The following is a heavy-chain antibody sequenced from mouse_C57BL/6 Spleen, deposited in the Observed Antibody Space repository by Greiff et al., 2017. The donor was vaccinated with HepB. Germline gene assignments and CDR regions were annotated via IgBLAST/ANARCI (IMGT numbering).Heavy chain of an antibody. V-gene: IGHV1-85*01. Sequence: VKLVESGPELVKPGASVKLSCKASGYTFTSYDINWVKQRPGQGLEWIGWIYPRDGSTKYNEKFKGKATLTVDTSSSTAYMERHSLTSEDSAVYFGARYWGLGAGTMDYWGQGTSVTVSS. J-gene: IGHJ4*01. CDR3: ARYWGLGAGTMDY. CDR2: IYPRDGST. CDR1: GYTFTSYD.